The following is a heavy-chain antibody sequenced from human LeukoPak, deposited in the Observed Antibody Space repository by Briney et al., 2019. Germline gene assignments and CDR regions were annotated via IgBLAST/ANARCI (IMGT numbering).Heavy chain of an antibody. Sequence: ASVKVSCKASGYTFTGYYKHWVRQAPGQGLEWMGWINPNSGGTNYAQKFQGRVTMTRDTSISTAYMELSRLRSDDTAVYYCARDRKRVPAAISEFDPWGQGTLVTVSS. D-gene: IGHD2-2*01. CDR2: INPNSGGT. V-gene: IGHV1-2*02. CDR1: GYTFTGYY. CDR3: ARDRKRVPAAISEFDP. J-gene: IGHJ5*02.